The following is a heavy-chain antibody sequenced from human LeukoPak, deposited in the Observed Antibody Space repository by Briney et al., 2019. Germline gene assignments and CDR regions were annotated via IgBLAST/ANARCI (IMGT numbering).Heavy chain of an antibody. J-gene: IGHJ4*02. V-gene: IGHV4-59*01. CDR3: ARVPISIAAAGYYFDY. CDR1: GGSISSYY. Sequence: PSETLSLTCTVSGGSISSYYWSWIRQPSGKGLEWIGYIYYSGSTNYNPSLKSRVTISVDTSKNQFSLKLSSVTAADTAVYYCARVPISIAAAGYYFDYWGQGTLVTVSS. D-gene: IGHD6-13*01. CDR2: IYYSGST.